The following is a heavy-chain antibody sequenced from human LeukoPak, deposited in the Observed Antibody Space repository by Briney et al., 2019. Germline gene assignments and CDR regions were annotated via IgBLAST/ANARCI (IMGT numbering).Heavy chain of an antibody. CDR1: GGSISSYY. CDR3: ARLLRGKFTGTKTQPNDTAMQNYYYYMDV. V-gene: IGHV4-4*09. Sequence: KPSEPLSLTCTVSGGSISSYYWSWIRQPPGKGLEWIGYIYTSGSTNCNPSLKSRVTISVDTSKNQFSLKLSPVTAADTGVYYCARLLRGKFTGTKTQPNDTAMQNYYYYMDVWGKGTTVTVSS. J-gene: IGHJ6*03. D-gene: IGHD5-18*01. CDR2: IYTSGST.